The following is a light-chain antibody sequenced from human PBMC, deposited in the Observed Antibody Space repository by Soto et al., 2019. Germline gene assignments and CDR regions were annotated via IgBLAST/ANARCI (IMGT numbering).Light chain of an antibody. CDR1: SSDVGGYNY. V-gene: IGLV2-14*01. Sequence: QSVLTQPASVSGSPGQSITISCTGTSSDVGGYNYVSWYQQHPGKAPKLMIYDVSNRPSGVSNRFYGSKSGNTASLTISGLQAEDEADYYCSSYTRSSTLVFGTGTKLTVL. CDR2: DVS. CDR3: SSYTRSSTLV. J-gene: IGLJ1*01.